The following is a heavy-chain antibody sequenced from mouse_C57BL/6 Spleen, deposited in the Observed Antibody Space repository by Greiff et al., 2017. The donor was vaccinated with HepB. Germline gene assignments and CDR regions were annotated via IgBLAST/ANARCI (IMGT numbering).Heavy chain of an antibody. D-gene: IGHD2-3*01. CDR2: ISSGSSTI. V-gene: IGHV5-17*01. Sequence: EVKVVESGGGLVKPGGSLKLSCAASGFTFSDYGMHWVRQAPEKGLEWVAYISSGSSTIYYADTVKGRFTISRDNAKNTRFLQMTSLRSEDTAMYYCAREDDGYYNFDVWGTGTTVTVSS. CDR1: GFTFSDYG. J-gene: IGHJ1*03. CDR3: AREDDGYYNFDV.